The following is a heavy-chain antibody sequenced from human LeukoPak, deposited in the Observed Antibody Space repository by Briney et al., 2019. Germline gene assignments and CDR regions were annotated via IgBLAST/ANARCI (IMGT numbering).Heavy chain of an antibody. CDR1: GYTFTSYA. Sequence: ASVKVSFTSSGYTFTSYAISWVRQAPGQGLEWMGWISAYNGNTNFAQKLQGRVALTTDTSTSTAYMELRSLRSDDTAVYYCARTPAIAAAGNYYYYGMDVWGQGTTVTVSS. V-gene: IGHV1-18*01. J-gene: IGHJ6*02. CDR2: ISAYNGNT. D-gene: IGHD6-13*01. CDR3: ARTPAIAAAGNYYYYGMDV.